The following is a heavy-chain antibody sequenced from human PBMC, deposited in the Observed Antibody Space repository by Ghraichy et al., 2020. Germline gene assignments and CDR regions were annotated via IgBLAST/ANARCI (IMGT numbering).Heavy chain of an antibody. J-gene: IGHJ6*02. CDR1: GFRFDDYA. CDR3: ATEWEITISSYYFDGLDI. V-gene: IGHV3-43*02. Sequence: GGSLRLSCAASGFRFDDYAMHWVRQFPGKGLGWVPLINGVGGTTYYSVAVRGRFPISRANTNKSLYLQMSSLRRAASALFYCATEWEITISSYYFDGLDIWGPGATVAVS. D-gene: IGHD1-14*01. CDR2: INGVGGTT.